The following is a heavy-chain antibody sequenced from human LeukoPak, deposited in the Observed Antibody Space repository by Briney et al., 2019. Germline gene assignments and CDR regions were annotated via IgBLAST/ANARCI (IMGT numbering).Heavy chain of an antibody. CDR2: IYYSGST. V-gene: IGHV4-59*01. CDR1: GGSIGSYY. Sequence: PSETLSLTCTVSGGSIGSYYWSWIRQPPGKGLEWIGYIYYSGSTNYNPSLKSRVTISVDTSKNQFSLKLSSVTAADTAVYYCASDYGRGYWGQGTLVTVSS. CDR3: ASDYGRGY. J-gene: IGHJ4*02. D-gene: IGHD3-10*01.